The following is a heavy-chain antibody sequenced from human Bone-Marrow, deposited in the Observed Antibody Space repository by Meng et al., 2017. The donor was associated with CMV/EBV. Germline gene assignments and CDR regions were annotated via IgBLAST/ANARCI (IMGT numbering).Heavy chain of an antibody. V-gene: IGHV3-21*01. CDR3: ARDGTWLRFLEWLFDY. CDR1: GFNFNSYT. Sequence: GESLKISCEGFGFNFNSYTMDWVRQAPGRGLEWVSAISSGSHYIYYADSVKGRFTISRDNSKNTLYLQMNSLRAEDTAVYYCARDGTWLRFLEWLFDYWGQGTPVTVSS. CDR2: ISSGSHYI. J-gene: IGHJ4*02. D-gene: IGHD3-3*01.